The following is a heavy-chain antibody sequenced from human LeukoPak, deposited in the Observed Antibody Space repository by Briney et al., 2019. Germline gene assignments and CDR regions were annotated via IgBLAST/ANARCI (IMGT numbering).Heavy chain of an antibody. Sequence: SETVSLTCTVSGGSISRYYWSWIRQPPGEGLEWIGYIYYSGSTNYNPSLKSRVTISVDTSKNQFFLKLSSVTAADTAVYYCARLDFWSGYFLDDYWGQGTLVTVSS. D-gene: IGHD3-3*01. CDR3: ARLDFWSGYFLDDY. CDR2: IYYSGST. V-gene: IGHV4-59*08. CDR1: GGSISRYY. J-gene: IGHJ4*02.